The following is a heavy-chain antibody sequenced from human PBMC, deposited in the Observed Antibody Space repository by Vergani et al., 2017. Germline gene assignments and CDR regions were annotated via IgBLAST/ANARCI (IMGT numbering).Heavy chain of an antibody. V-gene: IGHV4-34*01. CDR3: ARLPPLLGYCTNGVCPNYFDY. CDR1: GGSFSGYY. D-gene: IGHD2-8*01. Sequence: QVQLQQWGAGLLKPSETLSLTCAVYGGSFSGYYWSWIRQPPGKGLEWIGEINHSGSTNYNPSLKSRVTISVDTSKNQFSLKLSSVTAADTAVYYCARLPPLLGYCTNGVCPNYFDYWGQGTLVTVS. J-gene: IGHJ4*02. CDR2: INHSGST.